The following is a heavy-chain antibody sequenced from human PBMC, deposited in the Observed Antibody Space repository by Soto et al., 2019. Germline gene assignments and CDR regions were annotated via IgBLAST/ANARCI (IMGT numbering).Heavy chain of an antibody. CDR2: IIPMLGMS. Sequence: QVHLVQFGAEVREPGSSVKVSCTASGGTFNTHTISWVRQAPGLGLEWMGRIIPMLGMSNSPQKFQGRVSITAEKSTSTVYMALTRRTSDDTAVYYCATSYGSGSSHFDSWGQGTLVTVSS. CDR3: ATSYGSGSSHFDS. CDR1: GGTFNTHT. V-gene: IGHV1-69*02. J-gene: IGHJ4*02. D-gene: IGHD3-10*01.